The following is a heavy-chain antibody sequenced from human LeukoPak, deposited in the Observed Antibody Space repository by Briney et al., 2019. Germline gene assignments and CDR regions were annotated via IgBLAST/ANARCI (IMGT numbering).Heavy chain of an antibody. CDR3: ARDGAYQLLPFDY. D-gene: IGHD2-2*01. V-gene: IGHV4-4*07. CDR1: GGSISSYY. CDR2: IYTSGST. Sequence: PSETLSLTCTVSGGSISSYYWSWIRQPAGKGLEWIGRIYTSGSTNYNPSLTSRVPMSVDTSKNQLSLKLSSVTAADTAVYYCARDGAYQLLPFDYWGQGTLVTVSS. J-gene: IGHJ4*02.